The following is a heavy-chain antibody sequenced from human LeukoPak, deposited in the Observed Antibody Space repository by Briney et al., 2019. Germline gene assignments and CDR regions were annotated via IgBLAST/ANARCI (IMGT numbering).Heavy chain of an antibody. CDR1: GGTFSSYA. V-gene: IGHV1-69*13. J-gene: IGHJ6*02. D-gene: IGHD2-2*01. CDR2: IIPIFGTA. Sequence: ASVKVSCKASGGTFSSYAISWVRQAPGQGLEWMGGIIPIFGTANYAQKFQGRVTITADESTSTAYMELCSLRSEDTAVYYCASRSTSSKRDYYYGMDVWGQGTTVTVSS. CDR3: ASRSTSSKRDYYYGMDV.